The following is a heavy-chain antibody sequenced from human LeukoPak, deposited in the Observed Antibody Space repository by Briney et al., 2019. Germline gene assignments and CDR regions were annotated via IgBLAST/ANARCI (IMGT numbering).Heavy chain of an antibody. CDR2: ISYDGSVE. CDR3: ARALGSSWDSSLDS. D-gene: IGHD6-13*01. J-gene: IGHJ4*02. V-gene: IGHV3-30*04. Sequence: GGSLRLSCAASGFTFSNYAMHWVRQAPGKGLEWVALISYDGSVEKNAASVKGRFTVSRDNSKNTLYLQMNSLRTEDTAVYYCARALGSSWDSSLDSWGQGTLVPVSS. CDR1: GFTFSNYA.